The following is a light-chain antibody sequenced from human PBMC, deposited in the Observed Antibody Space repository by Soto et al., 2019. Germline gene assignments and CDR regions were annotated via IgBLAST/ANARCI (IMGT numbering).Light chain of an antibody. J-gene: IGLJ1*01. CDR3: KSYAVGSTYV. CDR2: EVD. V-gene: IGLV2-14*01. Sequence: QSVLTQPASVSGSPGQSITISCTGTGSDIGYFNYVSWYQQQPGKAPKLMIYEVDNRPSGISIRFSGSKSGRTASLTISGLQAEDEADYYCKSYAVGSTYVFGTGTKVTVL. CDR1: GSDIGYFNY.